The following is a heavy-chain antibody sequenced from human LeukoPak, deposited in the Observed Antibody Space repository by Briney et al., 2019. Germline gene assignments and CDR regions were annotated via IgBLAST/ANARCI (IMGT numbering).Heavy chain of an antibody. J-gene: IGHJ4*02. Sequence: SETLSLTCAVYGGSFSGYYWSWIRQPPGKGLEWIGEINHSGSTNYNPSLKSRVTISVDTSKNQFSLKLSSVTAADTAVYSCARGPRILTGRTFDYWGQGTLVTVSS. CDR2: INHSGST. CDR1: GGSFSGYY. CDR3: ARGPRILTGRTFDY. D-gene: IGHD3-9*01. V-gene: IGHV4-34*01.